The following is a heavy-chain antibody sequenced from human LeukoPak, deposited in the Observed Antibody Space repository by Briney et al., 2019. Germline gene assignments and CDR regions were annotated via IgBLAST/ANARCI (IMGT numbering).Heavy chain of an antibody. J-gene: IGHJ3*02. CDR3: ARDCSSTSCYTFGAFDI. D-gene: IGHD2-2*02. V-gene: IGHV4-61*01. CDR2: IYYSRST. CDR1: GGSVSSGSYY. Sequence: PSETLSLTCTVSGGSVSSGSYYWSWIRQPPGKGLEWIGYIYYSRSTNYNPSLKSRVTISVDTSKNQFSLKLSSVTAADTAVYYCARDCSSTSCYTFGAFDIWGQGTMVTVSS.